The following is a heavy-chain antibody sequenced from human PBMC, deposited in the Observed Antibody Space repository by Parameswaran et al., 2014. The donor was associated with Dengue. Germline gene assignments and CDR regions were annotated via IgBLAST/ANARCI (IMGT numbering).Heavy chain of an antibody. CDR2: ISAYNGNT. J-gene: IGHJ6*02. Sequence: WVRQAPGQGLEWMGWISAYNGNTNYAQKLQGRVTMTTDTSTSTAYMELRSLRSDDTAVYYCAREEAVGATGGYYYGMDVWGQGTTVTVSS. V-gene: IGHV1-18*01. CDR3: AREEAVGATGGYYYGMDV. D-gene: IGHD1-26*01.